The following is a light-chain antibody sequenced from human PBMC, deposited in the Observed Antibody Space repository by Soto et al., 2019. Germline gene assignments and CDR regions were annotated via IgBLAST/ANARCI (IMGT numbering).Light chain of an antibody. CDR3: QQGASLPYT. J-gene: IGKJ2*01. V-gene: IGKV1-39*01. CDR1: QSISSY. CDR2: AVS. Sequence: DIQMTQFPSSLSASVGDRVTITCRASQSISSYLNWYQQKPGKAPKVLVYAVSSLESGVPSRFSGGASGTDFTLTISSLQPEDFATYYCQQGASLPYTFGPGTKLEIK.